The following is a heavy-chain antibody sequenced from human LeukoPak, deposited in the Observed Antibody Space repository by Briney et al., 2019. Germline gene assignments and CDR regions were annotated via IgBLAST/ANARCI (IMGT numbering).Heavy chain of an antibody. D-gene: IGHD3-3*01. J-gene: IGHJ4*02. CDR2: IYYSGST. Sequence: SQTLSLTCTVSGGSISSGDYYWSWIRQPPGKGLEWIGYIYYSGSTYYNPSLKSRVTISVDTSKNQFSLKLSSVTAADTAVYYCARERDLWSESGYFDYWGQGTLVTVSS. CDR1: GGSISSGDYY. V-gene: IGHV4-30-4*01. CDR3: ARERDLWSESGYFDY.